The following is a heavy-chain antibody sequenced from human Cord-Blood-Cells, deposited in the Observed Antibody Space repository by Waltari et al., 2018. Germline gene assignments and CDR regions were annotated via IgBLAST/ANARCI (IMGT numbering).Heavy chain of an antibody. CDR3: ARGRKGGSYYGYFDY. D-gene: IGHD1-26*01. CDR1: GGSISSSSYY. Sequence: QLQLQESGPGLVKPSETLSLTCTVSGGSISSSSYYWGWIRQPPGKGLEWIGSIYYSGSTYSNPSLKSRVTISVDTSKNQFSLKLSSVTAADTAVYYCARGRKGGSYYGYFDYWGQGTLVTVSS. CDR2: IYYSGST. J-gene: IGHJ4*02. V-gene: IGHV4-39*01.